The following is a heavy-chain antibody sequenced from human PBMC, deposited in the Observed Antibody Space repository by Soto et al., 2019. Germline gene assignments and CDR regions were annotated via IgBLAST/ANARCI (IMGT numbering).Heavy chain of an antibody. CDR3: ASLRGNQDWFDP. V-gene: IGHV1-18*01. CDR1: GYTFTSYG. CDR2: ISAYNGNT. J-gene: IGHJ5*02. D-gene: IGHD2-15*01. Sequence: QVQLVQSGAEVKKPGASVKVSCKASGYTFTSYGISWVRQAPGQGLEWMGWISAYNGNTNYAQKLQGRVTMTTDTSTSTDYMELRSLRSDDTAVYDCASLRGNQDWFDPWGQGTLVTVSS.